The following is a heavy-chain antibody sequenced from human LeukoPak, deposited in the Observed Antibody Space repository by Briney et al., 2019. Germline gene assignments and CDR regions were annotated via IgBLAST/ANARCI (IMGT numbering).Heavy chain of an antibody. CDR3: ASQSSGWFDY. CDR2: IYSGGST. J-gene: IGHJ4*02. V-gene: IGHV3-53*04. CDR1: GFTVSSNY. Sequence: GGSLRLSCAAPGFTVSSNYMSLVRQAPGKGLEWVSVIYSGGSTYYADSVKGRFTISRHNSKNTLYLQMNSLRAEDTAVYYCASQSSGWFDYWGQGTLVTVSS. D-gene: IGHD6-19*01.